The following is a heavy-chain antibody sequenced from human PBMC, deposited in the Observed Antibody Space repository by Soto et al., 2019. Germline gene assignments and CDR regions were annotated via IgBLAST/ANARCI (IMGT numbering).Heavy chain of an antibody. CDR2: IYYTGNT. V-gene: IGHV4-31*03. D-gene: IGHD1-1*01. J-gene: IGHJ4*02. CDR3: ASGHDAYKVRY. Sequence: QVQLQESGPGLVKPSQTLSLTCTVSGGSISSGGTGSYWTWIRQIPGKGLEWIGYIYYTGNTYYNPSLKSRPTISIDTSENQFSLKLTSVTAADTAVYFCASGHDAYKVRYWGQGTRVTVSS. CDR1: GGSISSGGTGSY.